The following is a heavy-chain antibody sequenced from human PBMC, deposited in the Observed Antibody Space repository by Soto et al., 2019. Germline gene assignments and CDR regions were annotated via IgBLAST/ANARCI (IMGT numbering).Heavy chain of an antibody. V-gene: IGHV1-69*01. J-gene: IGHJ4*02. D-gene: IGHD3-10*01. CDR2: IIPIFGTA. CDR3: AREEGGSGSYGVDY. Sequence: QVQLVQSGAEVKKPGSSVKVSCKASGGTFSSYAISWVRQAPGQGLEWMGGIIPIFGTANYAQKFQGRVTITADESTSTAYMGLGSLRSEDTAVYYCAREEGGSGSYGVDYWGQGTLVTVSS. CDR1: GGTFSSYA.